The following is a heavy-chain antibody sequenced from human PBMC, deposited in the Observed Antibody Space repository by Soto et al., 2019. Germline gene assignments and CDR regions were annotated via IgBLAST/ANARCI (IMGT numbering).Heavy chain of an antibody. Sequence: GGSLRLSCAASGFTFDDYAMHWVWQAPGRGLEWVSGISWNSGSIGYADSVKGRFTISRDNAKNSLYLQMNSLRAEDTALYYCAKDTRSAPSSSWSPWGQGTLVTVSS. D-gene: IGHD6-13*01. CDR3: AKDTRSAPSSSWSP. V-gene: IGHV3-9*01. CDR1: GFTFDDYA. CDR2: ISWNSGSI. J-gene: IGHJ5*02.